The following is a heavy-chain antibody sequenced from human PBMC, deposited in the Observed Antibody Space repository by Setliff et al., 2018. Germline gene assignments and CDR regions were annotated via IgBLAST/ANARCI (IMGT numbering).Heavy chain of an antibody. CDR1: GFTFSDYY. D-gene: IGHD2-2*03. V-gene: IGHV3-11*04. J-gene: IGHJ5*02. CDR3: ARDGYPGTS. Sequence: GSLRLSCATSGFTFSDYYMSWIRQTPGKGLEWVAYISSSGSLIYYPDSVKGRFTISRDNAKKSVDLQMNSLRVEDTAVYYCARDGYPGTSWGQGTLVTVSS. CDR2: ISSSGSLI.